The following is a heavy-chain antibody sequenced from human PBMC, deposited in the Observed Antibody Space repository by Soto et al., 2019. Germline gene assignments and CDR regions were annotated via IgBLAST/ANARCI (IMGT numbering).Heavy chain of an antibody. CDR2: IYTSGST. V-gene: IGHV4-4*07. Sequence: QVQLQESGPGLVKPSETLSLTGTVSGGSISSYYWSWIRQPAGKGLEWIGRIYTSGSTNYNPSLKSRVPISVDTSKNQFSRKLSSVTAADTAVYYCARAKGYSSGWAIDYWGQGTLVTVSS. CDR3: ARAKGYSSGWAIDY. CDR1: GGSISSYY. J-gene: IGHJ4*02. D-gene: IGHD6-19*01.